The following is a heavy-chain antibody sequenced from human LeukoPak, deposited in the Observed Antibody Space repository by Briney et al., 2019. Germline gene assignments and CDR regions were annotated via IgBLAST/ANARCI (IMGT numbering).Heavy chain of an antibody. D-gene: IGHD4-23*01. CDR1: GYSISSGYY. V-gene: IGHV4-4*07. CDR2: IYTSGST. J-gene: IGHJ5*02. CDR3: ARDLPRGRYTVGNWFDP. Sequence: PSETLSLTCAVSGYSISSGYYWGWIRQPAGKGLEWIGRIYTSGSTNYNPSLKSRVPMSVATSKNQFSLKLSSVTAADTAVYYCARDLPRGRYTVGNWFDPWGQGTLVTVSS.